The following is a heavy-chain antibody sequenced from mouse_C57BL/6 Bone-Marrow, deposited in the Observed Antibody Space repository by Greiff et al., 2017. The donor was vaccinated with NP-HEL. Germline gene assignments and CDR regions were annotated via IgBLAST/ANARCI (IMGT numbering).Heavy chain of an antibody. CDR2: INPNNGGT. CDR3: ARRKRRLCFAY. V-gene: IGHV1-26*01. CDR1: GYTFTDYY. J-gene: IGHJ3*01. D-gene: IGHD1-2*01. Sequence: EVQLQQSGPELVKPGASVKISCKASGYTFTDYYMNWVKQSHGKSLEWIGDINPNNGGTSYNQKFKGKATLTVDKSSSTAYMELRSLTSEDSAVYYCARRKRRLCFAYWGQGTLVTVSA.